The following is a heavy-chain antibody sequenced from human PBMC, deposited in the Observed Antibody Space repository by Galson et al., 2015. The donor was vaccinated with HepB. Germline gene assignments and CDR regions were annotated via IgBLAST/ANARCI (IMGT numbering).Heavy chain of an antibody. CDR1: GFTFSSYT. D-gene: IGHD4-17*01. Sequence: LRLSCAASGFTFSSYTMSWVRQAPGKGLEWVSAISSGGTSTDYADSVKGRFTISRDNSRNMLFLQMNSLRAEDTAIYYCAKKGRAVTSPNWFDPWGQGTLVTVSS. CDR3: AKKGRAVTSPNWFDP. J-gene: IGHJ5*02. V-gene: IGHV3-23*01. CDR2: ISSGGTST.